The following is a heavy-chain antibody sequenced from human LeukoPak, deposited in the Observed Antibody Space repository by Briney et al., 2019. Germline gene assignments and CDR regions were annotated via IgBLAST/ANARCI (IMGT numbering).Heavy chain of an antibody. J-gene: IGHJ4*02. CDR3: ARQDCSGGSCYLDY. V-gene: IGHV3-30*04. D-gene: IGHD2-15*01. CDR2: ISHDGSNK. Sequence: GGSLRLSCAASGFTFSSYAMHWVRQAPGKGLDWVAVISHDGSNKYYADSMKGRFTISRDYSKNTLFLQMNSLRTEDTAVYSCARQDCSGGSCYLDYWGQGMLVTVSS. CDR1: GFTFSSYA.